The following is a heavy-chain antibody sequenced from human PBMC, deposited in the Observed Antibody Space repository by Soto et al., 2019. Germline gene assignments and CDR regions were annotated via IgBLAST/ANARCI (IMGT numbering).Heavy chain of an antibody. CDR3: ARGRSNQYESSPPPKFDP. J-gene: IGHJ5*02. D-gene: IGHD2-8*01. V-gene: IGHV3-13*01. Sequence: GGSLRLSCAASGFTFSTYDMHWVHQATGKGLEWVSAIGTIGDTYYLDSVKGRFTISRENAKNSLYLQMNSLRAGDTAVYYCARGRSNQYESSPPPKFDPWGRGTLVTVSS. CDR2: IGTIGDT. CDR1: GFTFSTYD.